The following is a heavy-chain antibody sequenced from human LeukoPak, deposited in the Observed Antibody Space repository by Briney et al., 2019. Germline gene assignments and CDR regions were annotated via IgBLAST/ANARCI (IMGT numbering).Heavy chain of an antibody. Sequence: GGSLRLSCAASGFTFSTYGMHWVRQAPGKGLEWVAVISYGGYNKYYADSVKGRFTISRDNSKNTLFLQMNSLRAEDTAVYYCAKTDSHSRVYGETWGQGTLVTVSS. J-gene: IGHJ5*02. D-gene: IGHD5/OR15-5a*01. CDR2: ISYGGYNK. CDR3: AKTDSHSRVYGET. CDR1: GFTFSTYG. V-gene: IGHV3-30*18.